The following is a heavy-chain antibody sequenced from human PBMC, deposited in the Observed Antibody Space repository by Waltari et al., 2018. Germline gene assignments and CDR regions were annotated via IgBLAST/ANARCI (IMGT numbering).Heavy chain of an antibody. J-gene: IGHJ4*02. CDR1: GGSIIGSVYY. CDR2: IYYDGTA. V-gene: IGHV4-39*07. CDR3: VRDRGLRTFFDH. D-gene: IGHD4-17*01. Sequence: QVQLQESGPGLVKPSENLSLTCSVSGGSIIGSVYYWGWIRQPPGKGLEYIGSIYYDGTAFYNPSLKTPVTISVDTSYNQFSLKMKSVTAADTAMYFCVRDRGLRTFFDHWGQGTLVTVSS.